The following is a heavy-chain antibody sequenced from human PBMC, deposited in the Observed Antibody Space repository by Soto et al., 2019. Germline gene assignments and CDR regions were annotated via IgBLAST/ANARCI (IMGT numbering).Heavy chain of an antibody. Sequence: EVQLLESGGGLVQPGGSLRLSCAASGFTFSSYAMSWVRQAPGKGLEWVSAISGSGGSTYYADSVKGQFTISRENSKKTLYLQMNSLRAEDTAVYYCAKRNTSYRLDYWGQGTLVTVSS. CDR1: GFTFSSYA. D-gene: IGHD1-1*01. CDR2: ISGSGGST. CDR3: AKRNTSYRLDY. J-gene: IGHJ4*02. V-gene: IGHV3-23*01.